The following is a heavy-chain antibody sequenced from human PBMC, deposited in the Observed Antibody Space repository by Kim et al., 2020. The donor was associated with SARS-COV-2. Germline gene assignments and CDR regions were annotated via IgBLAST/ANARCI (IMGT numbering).Heavy chain of an antibody. D-gene: IGHD3-10*01. CDR2: IYYSGST. CDR3: ARVGVRGVSYYYYGMDV. V-gene: IGHV4-59*01. J-gene: IGHJ6*01. CDR1: GGSISSYY. Sequence: SETLSLTCTVSGGSISSYYWSWIRQPPGKGLEWIGYIYYSGSTNYNPSLKSRVTISVDTSKNQFSLKLSSVTAADTAVYYCARVGVRGVSYYYYGMDV.